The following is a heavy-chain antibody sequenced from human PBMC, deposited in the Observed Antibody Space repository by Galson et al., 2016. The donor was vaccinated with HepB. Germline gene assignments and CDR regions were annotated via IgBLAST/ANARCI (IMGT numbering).Heavy chain of an antibody. CDR2: INPSGGST. CDR1: GYTFTNSY. CDR3: ARESGGGSSCSFDY. V-gene: IGHV1-46*01. J-gene: IGHJ4*02. Sequence: SVKVSCKASGYTFTNSYIHWVRQAPGHGLEWMGIINPSGGSTTYAQKFQGRVTMTRDTSTSTVYMELSSLRAEDTAGYYCARESGGGSSCSFDYWGQGTLVTVSS. D-gene: IGHD6-13*01.